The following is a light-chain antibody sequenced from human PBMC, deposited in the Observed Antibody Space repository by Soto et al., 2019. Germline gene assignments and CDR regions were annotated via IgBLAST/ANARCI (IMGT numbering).Light chain of an antibody. Sequence: DIQMTQFPSSVSASVGDRVTITCRASQGVRAWLAWYQQKPGKAPKLLIYAASSLQRGVPSRFSAFGSGTDFSLTIISLQPEDFATYYWQQTNTFPWTFGQGTKVEI. CDR3: QQTNTFPWT. CDR2: AAS. CDR1: QGVRAW. V-gene: IGKV1-12*01. J-gene: IGKJ1*01.